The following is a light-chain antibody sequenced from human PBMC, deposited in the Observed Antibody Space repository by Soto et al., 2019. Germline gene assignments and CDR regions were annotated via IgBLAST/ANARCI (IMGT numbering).Light chain of an antibody. CDR2: EVS. CDR3: SSYAGSSTWV. V-gene: IGLV2-14*01. J-gene: IGLJ1*01. CDR1: SSDVGGYNY. Sequence: QSALTQPASVSGSPGQSITISCTGTSSDVGGYNYVSWYQRHPGKAPELMIYEVSHRPSGVSNRFSGSKSGNTASLTISGLQAEDEADYYCSSYAGSSTWVFGTGTKVTVL.